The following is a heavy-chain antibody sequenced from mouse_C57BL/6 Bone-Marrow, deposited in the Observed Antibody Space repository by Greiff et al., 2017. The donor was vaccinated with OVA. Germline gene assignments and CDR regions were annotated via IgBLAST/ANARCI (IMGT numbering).Heavy chain of an antibody. V-gene: IGHV1-74*01. CDR3: AMVRQLRLRRYFDY. CDR2: IHHSDSDT. Sequence: QVQLQQPGAELVKPGASVKVSCKASGYTFTSYWMHWVKQRPGQGLEWIGRIHHSDSDTNYNQKFKGKATLTVDKSSSTAYMQLSSLTSEDSAVYYCAMVRQLRLRRYFDYWGQGTTLTVSS. J-gene: IGHJ2*01. CDR1: GYTFTSYW. D-gene: IGHD3-2*02.